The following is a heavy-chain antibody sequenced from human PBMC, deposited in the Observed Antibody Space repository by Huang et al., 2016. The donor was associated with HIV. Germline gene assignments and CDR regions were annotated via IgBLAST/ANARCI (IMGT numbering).Heavy chain of an antibody. CDR2: IYYSGST. CDR1: GGSIRSDNYY. J-gene: IGHJ4*02. CDR3: ARLPGSRTMSRGVITDPY. D-gene: IGHD3-10*01. V-gene: IGHV4-39*01. Sequence: QLQLQESGPGLVKPSETLSLTCTVSGGSIRSDNYYWGWIRQPPGKGLEWIGSIYYSGSTYYSPSLTSRVTITVDTSKEQVSRKMRAGTDADTAVYYCARLPGSRTMSRGVITDPYWGQGTLVTVSS.